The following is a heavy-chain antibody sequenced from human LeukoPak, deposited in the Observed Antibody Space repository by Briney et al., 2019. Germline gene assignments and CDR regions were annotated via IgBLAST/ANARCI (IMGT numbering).Heavy chain of an antibody. CDR2: ISYDGSNK. Sequence: PGGSLRLSCAASGFTFSSYGMHWVRQAPGKGLEWVAVISYDGSNKYYADSVKGRFTISRDNSKNTLYLQMNSLRAEDTAVYYCARVTCSGGSCYSLPYWGQGTLVTVSS. CDR3: ARVTCSGGSCYSLPY. D-gene: IGHD2-15*01. CDR1: GFTFSSYG. V-gene: IGHV3-30*03. J-gene: IGHJ4*02.